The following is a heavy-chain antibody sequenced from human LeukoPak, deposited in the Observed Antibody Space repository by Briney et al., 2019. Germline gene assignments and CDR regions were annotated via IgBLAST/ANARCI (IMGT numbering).Heavy chain of an antibody. D-gene: IGHD5-18*01. J-gene: IGHJ4*02. V-gene: IGHV1-2*02. Sequence: ASVKVSCKASGYTFTGYYMHWVRQAPGQGLEWMGWINPNSGGTNYAQKFQGRVTMTRDTSISTAYMELSRLGSDGTAVYYCARGPDTAMVKLGLLDYWGQGTLVTVSS. CDR3: ARGPDTAMVKLGLLDY. CDR2: INPNSGGT. CDR1: GYTFTGYY.